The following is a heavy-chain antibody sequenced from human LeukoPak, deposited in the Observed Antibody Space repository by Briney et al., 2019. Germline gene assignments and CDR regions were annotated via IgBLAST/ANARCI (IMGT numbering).Heavy chain of an antibody. CDR3: VKDQEGVYGANSGAFDI. D-gene: IGHD4-23*01. J-gene: IGHJ3*02. CDR1: GFTFSRFA. CDR2: IGTTGDST. Sequence: GGSLRLSCSASGFTFSRFAMNWVRQSPGRGLEYVAGIGTTGDSTYYVDSVKGRFTVSRDNSKNTLYLQMSSLRAEDTAVYYCVKDQEGVYGANSGAFDIWGQGTMVSVSS. V-gene: IGHV3-64D*09.